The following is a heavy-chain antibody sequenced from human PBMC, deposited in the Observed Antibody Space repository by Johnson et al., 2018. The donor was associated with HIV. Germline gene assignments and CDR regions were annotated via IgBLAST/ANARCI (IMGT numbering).Heavy chain of an antibody. D-gene: IGHD4-17*01. Sequence: QVQLVESGGGVVQPGGSLRLSCAASGFTFSSYGMHWVRQAPGKGLEWVAVIWYDGSNKYYADSVKGRFTISRDNSKNTLFLDMNSLRAEDTAVYYCARAMYADDYGDYLFLAPRLDAFDIWGPGTIVTVSS. J-gene: IGHJ3*02. CDR1: GFTFSSYG. CDR3: ARAMYADDYGDYLFLAPRLDAFDI. CDR2: IWYDGSNK. V-gene: IGHV3-33*01.